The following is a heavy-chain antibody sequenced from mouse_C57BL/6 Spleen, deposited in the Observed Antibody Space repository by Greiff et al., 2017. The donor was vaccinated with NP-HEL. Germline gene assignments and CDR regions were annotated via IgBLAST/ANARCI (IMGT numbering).Heavy chain of an antibody. CDR3: ALITTVVATSMDY. D-gene: IGHD1-1*01. CDR2: ISSGSSTI. Sequence: EVKLMESGGGLVKPGGSLKLSCAASGFTFSDYGMHWVRQAPEKGLEWVAYISSGSSTIYYADTVKGRFTISRDNAKNTLFLQMTSLRSEDTAMYYCALITTVVATSMDYWGQGTSVTVSS. J-gene: IGHJ4*01. V-gene: IGHV5-17*01. CDR1: GFTFSDYG.